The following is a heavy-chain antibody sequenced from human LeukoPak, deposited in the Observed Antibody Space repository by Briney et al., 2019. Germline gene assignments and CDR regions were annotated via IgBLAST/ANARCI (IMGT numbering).Heavy chain of an antibody. V-gene: IGHV3-53*01. D-gene: IGHD1-26*01. J-gene: IGHJ4*02. Sequence: PGGSLRLSCAASGFTVSSNYMSWVRQAPGKGLEWVSVIYSGGSTYYADSVKGRFTISRDNSKNTLFLEMNSLRAEDTALYYCAKASGPMYFDSWGQGTLVTVSS. CDR2: IYSGGST. CDR1: GFTVSSNY. CDR3: AKASGPMYFDS.